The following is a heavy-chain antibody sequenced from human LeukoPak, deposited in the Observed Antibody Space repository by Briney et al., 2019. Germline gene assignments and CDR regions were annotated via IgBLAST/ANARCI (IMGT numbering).Heavy chain of an antibody. V-gene: IGHV4-34*01. Sequence: PSETLSLTCAVYGGSFSGYYWSWIRQPPGKGLEWIGEINHSGSTNYNPSLKSRVTISVDTSKNQFSLKLSSVTAADTAVYYCASYYYDSSGPNRGDQYFQHWGQGTLVTVSP. D-gene: IGHD3-22*01. CDR1: GGSFSGYY. CDR2: INHSGST. J-gene: IGHJ1*01. CDR3: ASYYYDSSGPNRGDQYFQH.